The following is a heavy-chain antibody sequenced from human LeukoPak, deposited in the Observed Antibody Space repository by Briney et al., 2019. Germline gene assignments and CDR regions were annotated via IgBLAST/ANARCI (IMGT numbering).Heavy chain of an antibody. V-gene: IGHV3-23*01. D-gene: IGHD2-15*01. CDR3: AKLDVVVVAATFDY. J-gene: IGHJ4*02. Sequence: GGSLRLSCAASGFTFSSYAMSWVRQAPGKGLEWVSAISGSGGSTYYADSVKGRFTISRDNSKNTLYLQMNSLRAEGTAVYYCAKLDVVVVAATFDYWGQGTLVTVSS. CDR2: ISGSGGST. CDR1: GFTFSSYA.